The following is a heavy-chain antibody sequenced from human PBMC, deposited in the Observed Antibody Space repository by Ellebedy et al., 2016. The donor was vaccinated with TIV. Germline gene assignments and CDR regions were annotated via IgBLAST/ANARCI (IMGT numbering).Heavy chain of an antibody. Sequence: GGSLRLSCAASGFTFSSYDMHWVRQGTGKGLEWVSAFGTAGDTYYPGSVKGRFTISRENAKNSLYLQITSLRAEDTAVYYCASVRFGDTAVDYWGQGTLVTVSS. CDR3: ASVRFGDTAVDY. CDR1: GFTFSSYD. D-gene: IGHD2-21*01. CDR2: FGTAGDT. V-gene: IGHV3-13*01. J-gene: IGHJ4*03.